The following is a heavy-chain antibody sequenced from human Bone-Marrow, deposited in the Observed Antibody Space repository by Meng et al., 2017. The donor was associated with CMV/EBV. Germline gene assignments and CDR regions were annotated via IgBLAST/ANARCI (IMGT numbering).Heavy chain of an antibody. D-gene: IGHD3-16*01. CDR1: GYTFTGYY. J-gene: IGHJ3*01. CDR2: INANGGNT. V-gene: IGHV1-2*02. CDR3: ARGLGRKALKDAFDF. Sequence: ASVKVSCKTSGYTFTGYYIHWVRQDPGQGLEWMGWINANGGNTNYAQKFQGRVTMTRDKSINTAYMELSNLRSNDTAVYFCARGLGRKALKDAFDFWGRGTGVTVSS.